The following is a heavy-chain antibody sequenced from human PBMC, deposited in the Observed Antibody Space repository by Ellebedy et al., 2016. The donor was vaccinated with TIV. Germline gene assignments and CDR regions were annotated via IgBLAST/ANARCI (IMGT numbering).Heavy chain of an antibody. V-gene: IGHV2-5*01. CDR2: IYWNDER. D-gene: IGHD3-16*01. Sequence: SGPTLVXPTPTLTLTCTFSGLSLTTSGVSVGWVRQPPGKALEFLAFIYWNDERRYSPSLRNKLTITKDTSKNQVVLTMTDMDPVDTATYYCAHRLLRGELWRYYFDYWGQGTLVTVSS. J-gene: IGHJ4*02. CDR1: GLSLTTSGVS. CDR3: AHRLLRGELWRYYFDY.